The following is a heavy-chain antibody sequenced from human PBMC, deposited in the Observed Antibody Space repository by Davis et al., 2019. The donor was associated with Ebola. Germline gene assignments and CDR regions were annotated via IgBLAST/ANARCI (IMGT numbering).Heavy chain of an antibody. CDR2: ISGTGDNT. V-gene: IGHV3-23*01. D-gene: IGHD3-22*01. Sequence: GGSLRLSCAASGVSFSSYAMTWVRQAPGKGLEWVSGISGTGDNTKYAASVKGRFTISRDNAKNSLYLQMNSLRDEDTAVYYCARGYYYDSSGPGWFDPWGQGTLVTVSS. CDR1: GVSFSSYA. J-gene: IGHJ5*02. CDR3: ARGYYYDSSGPGWFDP.